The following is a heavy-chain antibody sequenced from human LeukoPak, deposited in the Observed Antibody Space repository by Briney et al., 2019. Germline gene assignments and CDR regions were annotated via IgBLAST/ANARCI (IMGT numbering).Heavy chain of an antibody. D-gene: IGHD3-10*01. Sequence: PSETLSLTCTVSGGSISSYYWSWIRQPPGKGLEWIGYIYYSGSTNYNPSLKSRVTISVDTSKNQFSLKLSSVTAADTAVYYCAREEAVRGSNWFDPWGQGTLVTVSS. J-gene: IGHJ5*02. CDR2: IYYSGST. V-gene: IGHV4-59*01. CDR3: AREEAVRGSNWFDP. CDR1: GGSISSYY.